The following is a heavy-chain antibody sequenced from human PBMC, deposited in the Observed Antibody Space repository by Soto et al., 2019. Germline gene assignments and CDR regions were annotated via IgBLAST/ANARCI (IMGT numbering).Heavy chain of an antibody. J-gene: IGHJ4*02. CDR2: IFSNDEK. D-gene: IGHD3-22*01. CDR1: GFSLSNSRMG. Sequence: SGPTLVNPTETLTLTCTVSGFSLSNSRMGVSWIRQPPGKALEWLARIFSNDEKSYSTSLKSRLTISKDTSKSQVVLTMTNMDPVDTATYYCARDFYDSSGYYSFDYWGQGTLVTVSS. V-gene: IGHV2-26*01. CDR3: ARDFYDSSGYYSFDY.